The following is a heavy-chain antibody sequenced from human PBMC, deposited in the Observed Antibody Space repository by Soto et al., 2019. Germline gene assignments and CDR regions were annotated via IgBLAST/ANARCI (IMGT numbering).Heavy chain of an antibody. D-gene: IGHD3-3*01. V-gene: IGHV3-23*01. Sequence: GGSLRLSCAASGFTFSSYAMSWVRQAPGKGLEWVSAISGSGGSTYYADSVKGRFTISRDNSKNTLYLQMNSLRAEDTAVYYCAKDPMLRFLEWLPTPFDYWGQGTLVTVSS. CDR3: AKDPMLRFLEWLPTPFDY. J-gene: IGHJ4*02. CDR2: ISGSGGST. CDR1: GFTFSSYA.